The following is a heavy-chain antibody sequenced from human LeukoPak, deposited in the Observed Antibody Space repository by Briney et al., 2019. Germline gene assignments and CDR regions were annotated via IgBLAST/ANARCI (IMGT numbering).Heavy chain of an antibody. CDR3: ARLPYGNSAGYYFDY. V-gene: IGHV1-8*01. J-gene: IGHJ4*02. D-gene: IGHD4-23*01. CDR1: GYTFTSYD. CDR2: MNPNSGNA. Sequence: ASVKVSCKASGYTFTSYDINWVRQATGQGLEWMGWMNPNSGNAGYAQKFQGRVTMTRNTSISTAYMELSSLRSEDTAVYYCARLPYGNSAGYYFDYWGQGTLVTVSS.